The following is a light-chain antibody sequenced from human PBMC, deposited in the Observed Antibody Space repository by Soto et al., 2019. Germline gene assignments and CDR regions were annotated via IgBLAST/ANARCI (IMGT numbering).Light chain of an antibody. J-gene: IGKJ2*01. Sequence: DIPMTQSPSSLSASVGDRVTITCRASESISTYLNWYQQKPGKAPKLLIYAASSLQSGVPSRFSGSGSGTDFTLTISSLQPEDFAAYYCQQSYSIPRTFDQGTKLEIK. CDR3: QQSYSIPRT. CDR1: ESISTY. V-gene: IGKV1-39*01. CDR2: AAS.